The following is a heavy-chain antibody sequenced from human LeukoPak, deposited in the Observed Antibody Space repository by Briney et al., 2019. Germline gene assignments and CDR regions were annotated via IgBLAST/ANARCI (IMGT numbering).Heavy chain of an antibody. V-gene: IGHV4-30-4*08. Sequence: SETLSLTCTVSGGSISSGGYYWSWIRQHPGKGLEWIGYIYYSGSTYYNPSLKSRVTISLDTSKNQFSLKLSSVTAADTAVYYCAREREGLTRAFDIWGQGTLVTVSS. CDR3: AREREGLTRAFDI. CDR2: IYYSGST. J-gene: IGHJ3*02. CDR1: GGSISSGGYY. D-gene: IGHD5-24*01.